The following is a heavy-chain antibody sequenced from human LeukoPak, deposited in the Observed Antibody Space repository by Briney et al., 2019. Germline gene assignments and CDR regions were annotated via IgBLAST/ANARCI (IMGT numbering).Heavy chain of an antibody. J-gene: IGHJ6*04. CDR3: ARKAYGLDV. Sequence: GGSLRLSWAASGFTFSSYWMSWVRQAPVKGLEWVANINQDGSEKYYVDSVKGRFTISRDNAKNSLYLQMNSLRAEDTAVYYCARKAYGLDVWGKGTTVTGSS. V-gene: IGHV3-7*03. CDR2: INQDGSEK. CDR1: GFTFSSYW.